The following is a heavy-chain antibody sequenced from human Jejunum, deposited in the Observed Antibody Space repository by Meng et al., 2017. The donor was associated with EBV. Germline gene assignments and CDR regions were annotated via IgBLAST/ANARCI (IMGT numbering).Heavy chain of an antibody. CDR2: IHHSGST. CDR3: ARGRGYDYGDS. Sequence: QVTLQASGPGLVKPSGTLSLTCAVSGGSISSNNWWSWVRQPPGKGLEWIGEIHHSGSTNYNPSLKSRVTMSVDKSKNQISLKVTSVTAADTAIYYCARGRGYDYGDSWGQGTLVTVSS. J-gene: IGHJ5*02. CDR1: GGSISSNNW. V-gene: IGHV4-4*02. D-gene: IGHD5-12*01.